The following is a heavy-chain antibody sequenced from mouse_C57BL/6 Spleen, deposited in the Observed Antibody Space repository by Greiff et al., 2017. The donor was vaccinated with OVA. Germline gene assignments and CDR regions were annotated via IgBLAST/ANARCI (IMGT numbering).Heavy chain of an antibody. CDR1: GFTFSSYG. D-gene: IGHD4-1*01. CDR3: ARHETGTAYYFDY. Sequence: EVQRVESGGDLVKPGGSLKLSCAASGFTFSSYGMSWVRQTPDKRLEWVATISSGGSYTYYPDSVKGRFTISRDNAKNTLYLQMSSLKSEDTAMYYCARHETGTAYYFDYWGQGTTLTVSS. CDR2: ISSGGSYT. J-gene: IGHJ2*01. V-gene: IGHV5-6*01.